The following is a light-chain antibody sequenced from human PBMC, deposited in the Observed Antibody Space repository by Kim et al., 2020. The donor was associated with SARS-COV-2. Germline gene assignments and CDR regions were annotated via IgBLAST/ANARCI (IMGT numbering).Light chain of an antibody. CDR2: GKN. J-gene: IGLJ2*01. V-gene: IGLV3-19*01. CDR1: SLRSYF. CDR3: NSRDTSGDHRVV. Sequence: SSELTQDPAVSVALGQTVRITCQGDSLRSYFASWYQQKSGQAPTFVIYGKNNRPSGIPDRFSGSSSGNTASLTITGAQAEDEADYYCNSRDTSGDHRVVFGGGTKVTVL.